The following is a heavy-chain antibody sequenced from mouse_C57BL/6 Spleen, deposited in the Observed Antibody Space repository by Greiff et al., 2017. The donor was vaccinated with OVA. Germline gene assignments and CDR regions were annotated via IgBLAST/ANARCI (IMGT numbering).Heavy chain of an antibody. CDR3: ARQGSIAY. D-gene: IGHD1-1*01. Sequence: LQQSGPELVKPGASVKISCKASGYTFTDYYMNWVKQSHGKSLEWIGDINPNNGGTSYNQKFKGKATLTVDKSSSTAYMELRSLTSEDSAVYYCARQGSIAYWGQGTLVTVSA. J-gene: IGHJ3*01. CDR2: INPNNGGT. CDR1: GYTFTDYY. V-gene: IGHV1-26*01.